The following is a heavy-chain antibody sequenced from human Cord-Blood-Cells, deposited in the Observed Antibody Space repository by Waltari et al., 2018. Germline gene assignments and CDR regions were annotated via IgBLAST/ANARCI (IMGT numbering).Heavy chain of an antibody. CDR3: AREGEWELDY. D-gene: IGHD1-26*01. CDR2: IKQDGSEK. Sequence: EVQLVESGGGLVQPGGSLRLSCAASGFTFSSYWTSWVRQAPGKGLEWVANIKQDGSEKYYVDSVKGRFTISRDNAKNSLYLQMNSLRAEDTAVYYCAREGEWELDYWGQGTLVTVSS. J-gene: IGHJ4*02. V-gene: IGHV3-7*01. CDR1: GFTFSSYW.